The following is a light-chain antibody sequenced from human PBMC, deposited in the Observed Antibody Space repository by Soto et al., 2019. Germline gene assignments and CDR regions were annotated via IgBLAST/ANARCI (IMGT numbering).Light chain of an antibody. Sequence: EIVLTQSPGTLSLSPGERATLSCRASQSVRSNYLAWYQQKPGQAPSLLIYGASTRATGIPDRFSGSGSGTDFTITITRLEPEDFAVYYCHQYGNSPGTFGQGTKLAIK. J-gene: IGKJ2*01. CDR1: QSVRSNY. CDR2: GAS. CDR3: HQYGNSPGT. V-gene: IGKV3-20*01.